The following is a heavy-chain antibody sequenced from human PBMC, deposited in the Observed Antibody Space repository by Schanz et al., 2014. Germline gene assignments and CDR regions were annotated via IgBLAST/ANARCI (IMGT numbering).Heavy chain of an antibody. V-gene: IGHV1-2*06. CDR1: GYTFTGYY. D-gene: IGHD3-22*01. CDR2: INPNSGDT. Sequence: QVLLVQSGAEVKQPGASVKVSCKASGYTFTGYYMHWVRQAPGQGLQWMGRINPNSGDTDYAHNFHGRVTMTRDTSISTAYMELSRLRSDDTAVYYCARSMIEVAAFDYWGQGTLVTVSS. J-gene: IGHJ4*02. CDR3: ARSMIEVAAFDY.